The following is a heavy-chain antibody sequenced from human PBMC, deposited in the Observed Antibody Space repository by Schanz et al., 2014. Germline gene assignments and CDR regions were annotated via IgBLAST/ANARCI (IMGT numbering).Heavy chain of an antibody. V-gene: IGHV3-23*04. D-gene: IGHD3-22*01. CDR1: GFTFSEVY. J-gene: IGHJ4*02. CDR2: ISGGGGSA. CDR3: AKVWGSDYFYPFDY. Sequence: EVHLVESGGGLVEPGGSLRLSCSGSGFTFSEVYMSWVRLVPGKGLECVSGISGGGGSAYYADSVKGRFTISRDNSKNTLYLQMSSLRAEDTAVYYCAKVWGSDYFYPFDYWGQGTLVTVSS.